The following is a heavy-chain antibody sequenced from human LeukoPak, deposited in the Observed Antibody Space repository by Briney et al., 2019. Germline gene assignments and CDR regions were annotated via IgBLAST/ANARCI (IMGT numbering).Heavy chain of an antibody. CDR1: GGSFSGYY. J-gene: IGHJ4*02. D-gene: IGHD3-3*01. V-gene: IGHV4-34*01. CDR2: INHSGST. Sequence: SETLSLTCAVYGGSFSGYYWSWIRQPPGKGLEWIGEINHSGSTNYNPSLKSRVTISVDTSKNQFSLKLSSVTAADTAVYYCARGPNYDFWSGYYTYYFDYWGQGTLVTVSS. CDR3: ARGPNYDFWSGYYTYYFDY.